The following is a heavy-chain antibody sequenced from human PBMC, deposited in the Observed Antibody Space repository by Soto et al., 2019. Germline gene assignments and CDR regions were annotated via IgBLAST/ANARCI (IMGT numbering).Heavy chain of an antibody. J-gene: IGHJ4*02. CDR3: ATISLRGVIPNFDY. V-gene: IGHV1-24*01. CDR2: FDPEDGET. CDR1: GYTLTELS. Sequence: GASVKVSCKVSGYTLTELSMHWVRQAPGKGLEWMGGFDPEDGETIYAQKFQGRVTMTEDTSTDTAYMELSSLRSEDTAVYYCATISLRGVIPNFDYWGQGTLVTVSS. D-gene: IGHD3-10*01.